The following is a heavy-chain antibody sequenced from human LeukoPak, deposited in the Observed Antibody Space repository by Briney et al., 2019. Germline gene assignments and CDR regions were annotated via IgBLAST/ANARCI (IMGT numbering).Heavy chain of an antibody. CDR2: ISGSGGST. CDR3: AKGRKSIPTGIFDY. D-gene: IGHD3-10*01. CDR1: GFTFDDYA. V-gene: IGHV3-23*01. J-gene: IGHJ4*02. Sequence: PGGSLRLSCAASGFTFDDYAMHWVRQAPGKGLEWVSAISGSGGSTYYADSVKGRFTISRDNSKNTLYLQMNSLRAEDTAVYYCAKGRKSIPTGIFDYWGQGTLVTVSS.